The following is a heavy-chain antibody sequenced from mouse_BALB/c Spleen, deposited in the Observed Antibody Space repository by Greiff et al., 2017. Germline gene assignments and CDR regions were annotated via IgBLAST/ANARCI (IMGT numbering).Heavy chain of an antibody. CDR1: GYTFTDYN. CDR3: ARVYDYDAAWFAY. CDR2: IYPYNGGT. J-gene: IGHJ3*01. V-gene: IGHV1S29*02. D-gene: IGHD2-4*01. Sequence: EVQLQQSGPELVKPGASVKISCKASGYTFTDYNMHWVKQSHGKSLEWIGYIYPYNGGTGYNQKFKSKATLTVDNSSSTAYMELRSLTSEDSAVYYCARVYDYDAAWFAYWGQGTLVTVSA.